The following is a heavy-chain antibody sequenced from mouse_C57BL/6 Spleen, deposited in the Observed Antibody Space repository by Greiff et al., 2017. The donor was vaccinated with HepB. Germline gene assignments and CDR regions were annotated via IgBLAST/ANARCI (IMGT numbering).Heavy chain of an antibody. CDR3: ARNPPYAMDY. Sequence: EVKLMESEGGLVQPGSSMKLSCTASGFTFSDYYMAWVRQVPEKGLEWVANINYDGSSTYYLDSLKSRFIISRDNAKNILYLQMSSLKSEDTATYYCARNPPYAMDYWGQGTSVTVSS. J-gene: IGHJ4*01. CDR2: INYDGSST. CDR1: GFTFSDYY. V-gene: IGHV5-16*01.